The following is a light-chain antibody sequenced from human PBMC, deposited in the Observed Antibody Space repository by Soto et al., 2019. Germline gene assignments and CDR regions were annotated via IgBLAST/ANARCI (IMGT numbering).Light chain of an antibody. V-gene: IGKV3D-15*01. J-gene: IGKJ1*01. CDR3: QQYNNWPRT. Sequence: EIVLTPSPGPLSLSPGERATLSCRASQGVSGSYLAWYQQKPGQAPRLLIYDSSNRATGIPARFSGSGSGTEFTLTINSLQSEDFAVYYCQQYNNWPRTFGQGTKVEI. CDR1: QGVSGSY. CDR2: DSS.